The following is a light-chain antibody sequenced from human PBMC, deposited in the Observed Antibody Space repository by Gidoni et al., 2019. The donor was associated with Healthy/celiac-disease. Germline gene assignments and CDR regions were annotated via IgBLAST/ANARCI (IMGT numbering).Light chain of an antibody. V-gene: IGKV3-20*01. CDR2: GAS. J-gene: IGKJ4*01. CDR1: QSVSSSY. CDR3: QQYGSSPLT. Sequence: EIVFTQSPGTLSLSPGERATLSCRASQSVSSSYLAWYQQKPGQAPRLLIDGASSRATGITDRLSGSGAGTDFTITISRLEPEDFAVYYCQQYGSSPLTLGGGTKVEIK.